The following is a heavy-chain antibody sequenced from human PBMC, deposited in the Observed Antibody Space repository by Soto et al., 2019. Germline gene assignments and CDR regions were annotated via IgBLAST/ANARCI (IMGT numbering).Heavy chain of an antibody. V-gene: IGHV1-69*08. CDR2: IIPILGIA. CDR1: GGTFSSYT. CDR3: ARDPDYGEAY. D-gene: IGHD4-17*01. Sequence: QVQLVQSGAEVKKPGSSVKVSCKASGGTFSSYTISWVRQAPGQGLEWIGRIIPILGIANYAQKFQGRVTITEDKSTSTAYMELSSLRSEDTAVYYCARDPDYGEAYWGQGTLVTVSS. J-gene: IGHJ4*02.